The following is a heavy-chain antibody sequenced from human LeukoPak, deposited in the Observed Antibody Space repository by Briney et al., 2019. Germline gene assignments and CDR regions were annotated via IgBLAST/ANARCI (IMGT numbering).Heavy chain of an antibody. D-gene: IGHD6-13*01. V-gene: IGHV3-49*04. J-gene: IGHJ6*02. CDR3: SRDLVAAAASNYYYYGMDV. CDR1: GFTYGDYA. CDR2: IRSKTFGGTS. Sequence: GGPLRLSCTASGFTYGDYAMSWVRQAPGKALEWLGFIRSKTFGGTSEYAASVKGRFTISRDDSKSIAYLQMNSLKTEDTAVYYCSRDLVAAAASNYYYYGMDVWGQGTTVTVSS.